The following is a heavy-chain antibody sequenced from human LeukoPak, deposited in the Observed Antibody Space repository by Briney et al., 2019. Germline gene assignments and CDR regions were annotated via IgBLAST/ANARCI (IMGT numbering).Heavy chain of an antibody. J-gene: IGHJ6*02. V-gene: IGHV1-3*01. CDR2: INAGNGNT. D-gene: IGHD6-13*01. CDR1: GYTFTSYA. CDR3: ARATYDNRYSSSWTHYYYYYGMDV. Sequence: ASVKVSCTASGYTFTSYAMHWVRQAPGQRLEWMGWINAGNGNTKYSQKFQGRVTITRDTSASTAYMELSSLRSEDTAVYYCARATYDNRYSSSWTHYYYYYGMDVWGQGTTVTVSS.